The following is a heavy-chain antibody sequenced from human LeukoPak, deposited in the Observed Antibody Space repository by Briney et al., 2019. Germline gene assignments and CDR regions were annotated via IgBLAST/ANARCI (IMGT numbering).Heavy chain of an antibody. CDR3: ARGPSGYHNI. J-gene: IGHJ4*02. V-gene: IGHV3-30*02. CDR1: GFTFSSYG. Sequence: GGSLRLSCGASGFTFSSYGMHWVRQAPGKGLEWVAFIRYDGSDKYYADSVKGRFTISRDSSKNTLYLQMNSLRAEDTAVYYCARGPSGYHNIGGQGTLVTVSS. CDR2: IRYDGSDK. D-gene: IGHD5-12*01.